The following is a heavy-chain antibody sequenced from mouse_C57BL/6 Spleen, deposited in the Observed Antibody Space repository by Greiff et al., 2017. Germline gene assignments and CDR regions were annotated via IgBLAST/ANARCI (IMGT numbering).Heavy chain of an antibody. CDR1: GFNIKDYY. V-gene: IGHV14-2*01. D-gene: IGHD1-3*01. Sequence: VQLKQSGAELVKPGASVKLSCTASGFNIKDYYMHWVKQRTEQGLEWIGRIDPEDGVTKYAPKFQGKATITADPSSNTAYLQMRSLRSEDTDVYNWAREGEAKLADGGQGNLGSVSA. CDR2: IDPEDGVT. J-gene: IGHJ3*01. CDR3: AREGEAKLAD.